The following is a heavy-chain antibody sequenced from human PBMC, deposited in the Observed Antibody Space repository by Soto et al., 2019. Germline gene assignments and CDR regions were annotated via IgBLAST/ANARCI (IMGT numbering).Heavy chain of an antibody. D-gene: IGHD5-12*01. J-gene: IGHJ4*02. CDR2: IKDGGST. CDR3: ARGQEGVVATH. V-gene: IGHV4-34*01. CDR1: GGSLSGYY. Sequence: QVQLQQWGAGLLKPSETLSLNCAVNGGSLSGYYWSWIRQPPGKGLEWIGEIKDGGSTNYSPSLKSRATISSDPSNNQFSLRLYAVTAADTGVYYCARGQEGVVATHWDQGTLVTVSS.